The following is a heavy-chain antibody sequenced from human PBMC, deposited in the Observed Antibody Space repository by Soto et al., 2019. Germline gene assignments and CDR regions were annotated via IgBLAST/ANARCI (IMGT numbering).Heavy chain of an antibody. CDR1: GFIPSSYA. CDR2: ISGSGGAT. J-gene: IGHJ4*02. CDR3: AKDAIMVSSSFNYFDF. D-gene: IGHD6-13*01. Sequence: QSGGSLRLSCVVSGFIPSSYAMSWVRQAPGKGLEWVSGISGSGGATSYADSVKGRFTISRDNSKNTLYLQMNSLSAEDTAIYYCAKDAIMVSSSFNYFDFWGRGALVTVSS. V-gene: IGHV3-23*01.